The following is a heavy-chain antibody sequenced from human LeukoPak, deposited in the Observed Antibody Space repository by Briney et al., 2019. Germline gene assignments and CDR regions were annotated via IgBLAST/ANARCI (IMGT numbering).Heavy chain of an antibody. D-gene: IGHD2-2*01. J-gene: IGHJ4*02. CDR1: GFTFSSYA. CDR2: ISWNSGSI. Sequence: PGGSLRLSCAASGFTFSSYAMSWVRQAPGKGLEWVSGISWNSGSIGYADSVKGRFTISRDNAKNSLYLQMNSLRAEDTALYYCAKDIRSTSFYYFDYWGQGTLVTVSS. CDR3: AKDIRSTSFYYFDY. V-gene: IGHV3-9*01.